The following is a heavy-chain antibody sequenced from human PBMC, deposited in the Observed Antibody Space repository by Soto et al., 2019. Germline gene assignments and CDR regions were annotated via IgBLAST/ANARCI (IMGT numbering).Heavy chain of an antibody. CDR3: AREVGGLLWVGELRSYYYGMDV. CDR1: GYTFTSYD. Sequence: QVQLVQSGAEVKKPGASVKVSCKASGYTFTSYDINWVRQATGQGLEWMGWMNPNSGNTGYAQKFQGSVTMPRNTTLSTAYMELSSLSSEDTAVYYCAREVGGLLWVGELRSYYYGMDVWGQGTTVTVSS. V-gene: IGHV1-8*01. CDR2: MNPNSGNT. J-gene: IGHJ6*02. D-gene: IGHD3-10*01.